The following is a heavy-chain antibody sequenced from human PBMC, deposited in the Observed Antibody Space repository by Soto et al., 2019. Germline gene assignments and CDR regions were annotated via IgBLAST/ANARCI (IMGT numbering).Heavy chain of an antibody. CDR1: GGTFSNYA. J-gene: IGHJ3*02. CDR2: IIPIFGTA. V-gene: IGHV1-69*06. CDR3: AILGYCSGGSCYGYAFDI. D-gene: IGHD2-15*01. Sequence: QVQLVQSGAEVKKPGSSVKVSCKASGGTFSNYAISWVRQAPGQGLEWMGGIIPIFGTANYAQKLQGRVTTIADKSTSTAYMELSSLRSEDTAVYYCAILGYCSGGSCYGYAFDILGQGTMVTVSS.